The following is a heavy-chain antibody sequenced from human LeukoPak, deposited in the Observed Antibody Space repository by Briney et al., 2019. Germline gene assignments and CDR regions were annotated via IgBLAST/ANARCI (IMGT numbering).Heavy chain of an antibody. Sequence: PSETLSLTCTVSGGSISSSSHCWGWLRQPPGKGLEWIGSIYCGGSTDYTPSLKSRVTISVDTSKNPFSLKLTSVTAADTAVYYCARRYSSGWYYFDYWGQGTLVTVSS. J-gene: IGHJ4*02. CDR1: GGSISSSSHC. D-gene: IGHD6-19*01. V-gene: IGHV4-39*07. CDR2: IYCGGST. CDR3: ARRYSSGWYYFDY.